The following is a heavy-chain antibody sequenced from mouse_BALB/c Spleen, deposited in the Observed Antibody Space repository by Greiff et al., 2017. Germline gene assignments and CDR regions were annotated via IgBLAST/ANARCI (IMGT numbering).Heavy chain of an antibody. CDR3: ARDKDDYDAY. D-gene: IGHD2-4*01. CDR2: INSNGGST. Sequence: EVKVVESGGGLVQPGGSLKLSCAASGFTFSSYGMSWVRQTPDKRLELVATINSNGGSTYYPDSVKGRFTISRDNAKNTLYLQMSSLKSEDTAMYYCARDKDDYDAYWGQGTLVTVSA. CDR1: GFTFSSYG. V-gene: IGHV5-6-3*01. J-gene: IGHJ3*01.